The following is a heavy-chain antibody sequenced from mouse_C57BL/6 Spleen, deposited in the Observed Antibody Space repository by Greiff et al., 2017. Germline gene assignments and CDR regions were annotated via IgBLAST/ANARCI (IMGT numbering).Heavy chain of an antibody. V-gene: IGHV1-63*01. D-gene: IGHD1-1*01. CDR2: IYPGGGYT. Sequence: QVQLKQSGAELVRPGTSVKMSCKASGYTFTNYWIGWAKQRPGHGLEWIGDIYPGGGYTNYNEKFKGKATLTADKSSSTAYMQFSSLTSEDSAIYYCARGYGSSYWYFDVWGTGTTVTVSS. CDR1: GYTFTNYW. J-gene: IGHJ1*03. CDR3: ARGYGSSYWYFDV.